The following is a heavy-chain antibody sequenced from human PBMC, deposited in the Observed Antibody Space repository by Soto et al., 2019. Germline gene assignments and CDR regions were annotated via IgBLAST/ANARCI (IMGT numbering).Heavy chain of an antibody. J-gene: IGHJ6*02. D-gene: IGHD3-3*01. CDR2: MNPNSGNT. Sequence: ASVKVSCKASGYTFTSYDINWVRQATGQGLEWMGWMNPNSGNTGYAQKFQGRVTMTRNTSISTAYMELSSLRSEDTAVYYCARGQLTIFGVVIHYYYYGMDVWGQGTTVTISS. CDR1: GYTFTSYD. CDR3: ARGQLTIFGVVIHYYYYGMDV. V-gene: IGHV1-8*01.